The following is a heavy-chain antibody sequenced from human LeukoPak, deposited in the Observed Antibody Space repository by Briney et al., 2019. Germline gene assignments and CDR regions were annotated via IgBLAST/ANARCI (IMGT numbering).Heavy chain of an antibody. Sequence: SETLSLTCTVSGGSISSYYWTWIRQPAGKGLEWVGRIYTTGSTNYNPSLKSRIHISVDTSKNQFSPRLSSVTAADTGVYYCAREEGYYDSNSLRYYYYMDVWGKGTTVTVSS. J-gene: IGHJ6*03. D-gene: IGHD3-22*01. CDR2: IYTTGST. CDR1: GGSISSYY. V-gene: IGHV4-4*07. CDR3: AREEGYYDSNSLRYYYYMDV.